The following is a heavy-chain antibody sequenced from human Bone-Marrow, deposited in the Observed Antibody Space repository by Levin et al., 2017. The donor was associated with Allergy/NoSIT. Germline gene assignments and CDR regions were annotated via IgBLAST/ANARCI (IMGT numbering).Heavy chain of an antibody. J-gene: IGHJ4*02. CDR1: GFTFSSYW. V-gene: IGHV3-7*01. CDR2: IKQDGSEK. Sequence: PGGSLRLSCAASGFTFSSYWMSWVRQAPGKGLEWVANIKQDGSEKYDLDSVRGRFTLSRDNAKNSLYLQMNSLRAEDTAVYYCARDKAGCSGGSCYRGSSFDYWGQGTLVTVSS. CDR3: ARDKAGCSGGSCYRGSSFDY. D-gene: IGHD2-15*01.